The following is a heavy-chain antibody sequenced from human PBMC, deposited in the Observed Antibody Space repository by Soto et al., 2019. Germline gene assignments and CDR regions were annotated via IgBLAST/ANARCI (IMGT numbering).Heavy chain of an antibody. CDR2: IYYSGST. CDR3: ARVRRTYYDFWSGYYTDY. D-gene: IGHD3-3*01. J-gene: IGHJ4*02. Sequence: SEILSLTCTVSGGSISSGDYYWSWIRQPPGKGLEWIGYIYYSGSTYYNPSLKSRVTISVDTSKNQFSLKLSSVTAADTAVYYCARVRRTYYDFWSGYYTDYWGQGTLVTVSS. V-gene: IGHV4-30-4*01. CDR1: GGSISSGDYY.